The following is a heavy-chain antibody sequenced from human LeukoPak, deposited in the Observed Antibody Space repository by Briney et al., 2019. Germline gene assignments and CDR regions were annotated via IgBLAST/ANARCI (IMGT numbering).Heavy chain of an antibody. CDR3: AKVFLGTAMTS. Sequence: GGSLRLSCAASGFTFSTYAMSWVRQAPGKGLDWLSAISGSGGSTYYADSVKGRFTISRDNSKNTLYLQLDSLRAEDTAVYYCAKVFLGTAMTSWGQGTLVTVSS. J-gene: IGHJ5*02. D-gene: IGHD5-18*01. CDR1: GFTFSTYA. CDR2: ISGSGGST. V-gene: IGHV3-23*01.